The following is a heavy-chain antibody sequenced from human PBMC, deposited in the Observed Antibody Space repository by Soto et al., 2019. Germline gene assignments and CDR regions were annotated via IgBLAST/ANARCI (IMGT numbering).Heavy chain of an antibody. Sequence: SETLSLTCTVSCGSISSYYWSWIRQPPGKGLEWIGYIYYSGSTNYNPSLKSRVTISVDTSKNQFSLKLSSVTAADTAVYYCARADYGFWSGYYVYWGQGALVTVSS. CDR3: ARADYGFWSGYYVY. J-gene: IGHJ4*02. CDR1: CGSISSYY. D-gene: IGHD3-3*01. CDR2: IYYSGST. V-gene: IGHV4-59*01.